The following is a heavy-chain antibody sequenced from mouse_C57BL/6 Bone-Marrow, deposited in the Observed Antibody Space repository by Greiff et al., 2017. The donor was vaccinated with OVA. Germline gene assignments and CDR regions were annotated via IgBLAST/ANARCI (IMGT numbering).Heavy chain of an antibody. CDR3: ARDSYDAMDY. CDR2: SRNKANDYTT. V-gene: IGHV7-1*01. J-gene: IGHJ4*01. CDR1: GFTFSDFY. Sequence: EVNLVESGGGLVQSGRSLRLSCATSGFTFSDFYMEWVRQAPGKGLEWIAASRNKANDYTTEYSASVKGRFIVSRDTSQSILYLQMNALRAEDTAIYYCARDSYDAMDYWGQGTSVTVSS.